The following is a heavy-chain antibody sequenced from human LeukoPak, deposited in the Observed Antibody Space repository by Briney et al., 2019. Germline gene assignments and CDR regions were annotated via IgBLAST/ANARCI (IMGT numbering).Heavy chain of an antibody. CDR3: ATNTSDTAFDY. J-gene: IGHJ4*02. V-gene: IGHV4-39*01. CDR1: GGSISSGRYY. D-gene: IGHD6-19*01. Sequence: SETLSLTCAVSGGSISSGRYYWGWIRQPPGKGLEWIGSIYYSGSTSYNPSLESRVTISVDTSKNQFSLRLSSVTAADTAVYYCATNTSDTAFDYWGPGTLVTVSS. CDR2: IYYSGST.